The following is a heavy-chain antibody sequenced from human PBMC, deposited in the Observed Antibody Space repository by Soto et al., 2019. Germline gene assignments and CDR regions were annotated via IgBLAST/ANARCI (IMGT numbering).Heavy chain of an antibody. CDR2: ISGSGGGT. Sequence: GGSLRLSCAASGFTFSSHAMSWVRQAPGKGLEWVSAISGSGGGTYYADSVKGRFTISRDNSRNTLYLQMNSLRAEDTAVYYCAKHSDYGDFLPNWFDPWGQGTLVTVSA. J-gene: IGHJ5*02. CDR1: GFTFSSHA. CDR3: AKHSDYGDFLPNWFDP. V-gene: IGHV3-23*01. D-gene: IGHD4-17*01.